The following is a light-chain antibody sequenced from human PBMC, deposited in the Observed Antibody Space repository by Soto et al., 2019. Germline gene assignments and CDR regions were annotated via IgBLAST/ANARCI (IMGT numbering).Light chain of an antibody. CDR3: QHYNNWPPWT. CDR1: QSVSSN. J-gene: IGKJ1*01. CDR2: GAS. V-gene: IGKV3-15*01. Sequence: EIVLTQSPATLSVSPGERATLSCRASQSVSSNLAWYQQKRGQAPRLLIYGASTRATGIPARFSGSGSGRECTLTISSLQSEDFAVYYCQHYNNWPPWTFGQGTKVEIK.